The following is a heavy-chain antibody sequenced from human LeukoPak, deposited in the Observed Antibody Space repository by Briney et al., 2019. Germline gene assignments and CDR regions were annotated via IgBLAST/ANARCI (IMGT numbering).Heavy chain of an antibody. CDR1: VYTFTSYY. V-gene: IGHV1-46*03. D-gene: IGHD3-10*01. CDR2: INPSGGST. J-gene: IGHJ5*02. CDR3: ARSITMVRGVITTTVGPNWVDP. Sequence: ASVKVSFKASVYTFTSYYMHWVRQAPGQGLEWMGIINPSGGSTSYAQKFQGRVTMTRDTSTSTVYMELSSLRSEDTAVYYCARSITMVRGVITTTVGPNWVDPWGQGTLVTVSS.